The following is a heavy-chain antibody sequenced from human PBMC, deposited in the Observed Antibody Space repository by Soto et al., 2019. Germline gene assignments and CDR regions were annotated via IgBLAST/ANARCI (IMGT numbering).Heavy chain of an antibody. CDR3: ARESEDLTSNFDY. Sequence: TGGSLRLSCAASGFTFSRYVMNGVRQAPGKGLEWVSSISSTTNYIYYGDSMKGRFTISRDNAKNSLYLEMNSLRAEDTAVYYCARESEDLTSNFDYWGQGTLVTVSS. CDR1: GFTFSRYV. V-gene: IGHV3-21*06. J-gene: IGHJ4*02. CDR2: ISSTTNYI.